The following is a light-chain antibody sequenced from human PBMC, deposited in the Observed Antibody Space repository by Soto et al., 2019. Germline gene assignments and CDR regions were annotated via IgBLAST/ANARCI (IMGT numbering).Light chain of an antibody. V-gene: IGKV1-9*01. CDR3: QQLNSYPIT. Sequence: IQMTQSPSSLSASVGDRVTITCRASQGISSYVAWYQQKPGTAPKLLIYAASTLQSGVPSRFSGRGSGTEFTLTISSLQPEDFATYYCQQLNSYPITVGQGTRLEIK. CDR2: AAS. J-gene: IGKJ5*01. CDR1: QGISSY.